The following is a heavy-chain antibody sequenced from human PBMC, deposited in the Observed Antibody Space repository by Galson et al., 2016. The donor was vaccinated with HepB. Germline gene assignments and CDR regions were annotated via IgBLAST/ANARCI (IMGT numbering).Heavy chain of an antibody. D-gene: IGHD3-3*01. J-gene: IGHJ3*02. V-gene: IGHV3-21*01. Sequence: SLRLSCAASGFSFSSYGMNWVRQAPGKGLEWVSSISSSSRYIYYADSLKGRFTIPRDNAKNSLYLQMNSLRAEDTAVYYCARGHYDFWSGPSRRAFDIWGQGTMVTVSS. CDR1: GFSFSSYG. CDR3: ARGHYDFWSGPSRRAFDI. CDR2: ISSSSRYI.